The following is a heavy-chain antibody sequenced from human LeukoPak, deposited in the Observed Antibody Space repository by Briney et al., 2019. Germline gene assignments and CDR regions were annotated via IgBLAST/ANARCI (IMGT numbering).Heavy chain of an antibody. D-gene: IGHD3-10*01. CDR1: GYNFPSYT. CDR3: ASSSSGTYHY. Sequence: ASVNVSRKTSGYNFPSYTMHWLRQAPGQSPEWMGSINGDNGNTRYSEKFQDRVTFTRNTSASSAYMELSSLRFEDTAVYYCASSSSGTYHYWGQGTLVTVSS. CDR2: INGDNGNT. V-gene: IGHV1-3*01. J-gene: IGHJ4*02.